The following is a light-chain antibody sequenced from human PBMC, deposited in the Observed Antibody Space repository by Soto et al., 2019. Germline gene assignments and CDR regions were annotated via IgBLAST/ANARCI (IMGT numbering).Light chain of an antibody. Sequence: EVVLTQSPGTLSLSPGERATLSCRASQGVSSSYLAWYRQKPGQAPRLLIYGASSRATGIPDRFSGSGSGTDFTLTISRLEPEDFALYYCQQYGSSPLTFGGGTKVEIK. CDR2: GAS. V-gene: IGKV3-20*01. CDR1: QGVSSSY. J-gene: IGKJ4*01. CDR3: QQYGSSPLT.